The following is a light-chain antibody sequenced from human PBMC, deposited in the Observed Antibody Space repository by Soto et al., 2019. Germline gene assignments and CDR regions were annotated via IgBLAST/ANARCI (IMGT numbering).Light chain of an antibody. V-gene: IGKV4-1*01. CDR1: QSIFYSSNNKNY. Sequence: DIVMTQSPDSLAVSLGERATINCRSSQSIFYSSNNKNYLAWYQQKPGHPPKLLIYWASTRPFGVPDRFSGSGSGTDCTLTISNLQAEDAAVYYCQQFYSNPQTFGQGTKVEIK. J-gene: IGKJ1*01. CDR3: QQFYSNPQT. CDR2: WAS.